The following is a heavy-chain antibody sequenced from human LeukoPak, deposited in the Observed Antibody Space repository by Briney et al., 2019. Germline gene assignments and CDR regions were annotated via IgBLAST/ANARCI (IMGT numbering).Heavy chain of an antibody. CDR2: IYPGDSDT. V-gene: IGHV5-51*01. CDR3: ARVTPGYNWNTNWFDP. J-gene: IGHJ5*02. Sequence: GESLKISCKGSGYSFTSYWIGWVRQMPGKGLEWMGIIYPGDSDTRYSPSFQGQVTISADKSISTAYLQWSSLKASDTAMYYCARVTPGYNWNTNWFDPWGQGTLVTVSS. CDR1: GYSFTSYW. D-gene: IGHD1-1*01.